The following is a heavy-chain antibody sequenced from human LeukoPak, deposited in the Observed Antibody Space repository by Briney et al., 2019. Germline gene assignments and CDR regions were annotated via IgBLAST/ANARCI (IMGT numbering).Heavy chain of an antibody. CDR3: AGYTAGTSGYSCES. D-gene: IGHD5-12*01. Sequence: SETLSLTCTVSGYSISSGYYWSWIRQPPGKGLEWIGTIHHSGVTYYNPSLMSRITMSVDTSKNQFSLKLSSMTAAAKAVSCCAGYTAGTSGYSCESSGQGTLVTVSS. V-gene: IGHV4-38-2*02. CDR2: IHHSGVT. J-gene: IGHJ5*02. CDR1: GYSISSGYY.